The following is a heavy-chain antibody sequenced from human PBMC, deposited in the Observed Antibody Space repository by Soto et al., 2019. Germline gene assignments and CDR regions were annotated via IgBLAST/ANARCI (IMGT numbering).Heavy chain of an antibody. J-gene: IGHJ6*02. CDR1: GGSISSGGYC. V-gene: IGHV4-31*03. CDR3: ARVIGYYDILTGYPSDYYGMDV. D-gene: IGHD3-9*01. CDR2: IYYSGST. Sequence: SETLSLTCTVSGGSISSGGYCWSWIRQHPGKGLEWIGYIYYSGSTYYNPSLKSRVTISVDTSKNQFSLKLSSVTAADTAVYYCARVIGYYDILTGYPSDYYGMDVWGQGTTVTVSS.